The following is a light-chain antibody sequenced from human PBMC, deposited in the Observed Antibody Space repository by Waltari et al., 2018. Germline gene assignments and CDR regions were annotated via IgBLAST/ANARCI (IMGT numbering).Light chain of an antibody. CDR3: QQYYSTIFT. J-gene: IGKJ3*01. CDR1: QSVLYRSSNKNF. V-gene: IGKV4-1*01. Sequence: DIVVTQSPDPLPVSLGDRAPLHRKASQSVLYRSSNKNFLAWYQQKPGQPPKLLIYWASTRESGVPDRFSGSGSGTDFTLTISSLQAEDVAVYYCQQYYSTIFTFGPGTKVDIK. CDR2: WAS.